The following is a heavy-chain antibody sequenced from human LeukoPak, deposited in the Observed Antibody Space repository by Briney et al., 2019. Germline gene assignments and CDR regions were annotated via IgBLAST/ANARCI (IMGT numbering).Heavy chain of an antibody. CDR1: SGSIENYY. V-gene: IGHV4-59*01. D-gene: IGHD3-3*01. Sequence: SETLSLTCTVSSGSIENYYWSWIRQPPGKGLEWIGHIYFSGNTNYNPSLKSPVTISVDRSKNQFSLKLSSVTAADTAVYYCARHLWSEYHKFDYWGQGILVIVSS. CDR2: IYFSGNT. CDR3: ARHLWSEYHKFDY. J-gene: IGHJ4*02.